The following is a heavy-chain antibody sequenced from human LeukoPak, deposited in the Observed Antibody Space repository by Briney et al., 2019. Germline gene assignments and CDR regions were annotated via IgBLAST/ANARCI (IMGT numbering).Heavy chain of an antibody. CDR1: GFTFSSYA. D-gene: IGHD2-2*01. CDR3: AKEQDNRLLLSHFDY. J-gene: IGHJ4*02. Sequence: GGSLRLSCAASGFTFSSYAMSWVRQAPGKGLEWVSAVSGDGARTFYADSVKGRFTISRDNSMNTLSLQMNSLRAADTAVYFCAKEQDNRLLLSHFDYWGQGILVTVPS. V-gene: IGHV3-23*01. CDR2: VSGDGART.